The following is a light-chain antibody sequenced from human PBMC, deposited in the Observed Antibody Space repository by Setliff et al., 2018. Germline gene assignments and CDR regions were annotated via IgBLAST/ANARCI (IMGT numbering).Light chain of an antibody. J-gene: IGLJ1*01. CDR3: SSYTGSNSHV. Sequence: QSALTQPASVSGSPGQSITISCTGSSSDVGGYNHVSWYQQHPGKAPKLMFYDVGKRPSGVSNRFSGTKSSNTASLTISELQSEDEADYYCSSYTGSNSHVFGTGSKVTVL. V-gene: IGLV2-14*01. CDR1: SSDVGGYNH. CDR2: DVG.